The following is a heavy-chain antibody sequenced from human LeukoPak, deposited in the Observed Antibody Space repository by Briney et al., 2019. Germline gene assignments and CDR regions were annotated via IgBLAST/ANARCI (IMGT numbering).Heavy chain of an antibody. CDR1: GFTVSSNF. CDR2: IYTSGIT. Sequence: GGSLRLSCAVSGFTVSSNFMSWVRQAPGKGPEWVSVIYTSGITYYADSVRGRFTISRDNSKNTLYLQMGSLRAEDMAVYYCARELASSSSFDNWGQGTLVTVSS. J-gene: IGHJ4*02. D-gene: IGHD6-6*01. V-gene: IGHV3-66*01. CDR3: ARELASSSSFDN.